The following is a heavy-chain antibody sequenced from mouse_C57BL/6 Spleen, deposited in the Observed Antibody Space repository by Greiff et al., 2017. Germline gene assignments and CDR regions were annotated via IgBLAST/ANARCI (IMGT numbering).Heavy chain of an antibody. J-gene: IGHJ1*03. Sequence: EVKLMESGPELVKPGASVKISCKASGYSFTGYYMNWVKQSPEKSLEWIGEINPSTGGTTYNQKFKAKATLTVDKSSSTAYMQLKSLTSEDSAVYYCARYYGSSSSWYFDVWGTGTTVTVSS. CDR1: GYSFTGYY. CDR2: INPSTGGT. D-gene: IGHD1-1*01. V-gene: IGHV1-42*01. CDR3: ARYYGSSSSWYFDV.